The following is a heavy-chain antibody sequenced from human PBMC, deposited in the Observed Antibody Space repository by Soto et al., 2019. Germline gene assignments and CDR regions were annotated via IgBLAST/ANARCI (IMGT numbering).Heavy chain of an antibody. CDR1: GGSINRGGYY. V-gene: IGHV4-31*03. Sequence: PSETLSLTCSVSGGSINRGGYYWSWIRQHPGKGLEWIGYIYYNGNPYYNPSLKSRVNISIDTSRNQFSLKLTSVTAADTAVYYCAREAPAASDAFDAWGQGTMVTVSS. CDR3: AREAPAASDAFDA. CDR2: IYYNGNP. J-gene: IGHJ3*01. D-gene: IGHD2-2*01.